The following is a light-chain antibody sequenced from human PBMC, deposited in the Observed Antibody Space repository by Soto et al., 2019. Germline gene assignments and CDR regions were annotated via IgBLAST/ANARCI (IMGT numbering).Light chain of an antibody. CDR2: EVN. V-gene: IGLV2-8*01. CDR3: SSYAGINNLWV. Sequence: QSALTQPPSASGSPGQSVTISCTGTSSDVGGYKYVSWYQQHPGKAPKLMIFEVNKRPSGVPDRFSGSKSGNTASLTVSGLQADDEADYYCSSYAGINNLWVFGTGTKLTVL. CDR1: SSDVGGYKY. J-gene: IGLJ1*01.